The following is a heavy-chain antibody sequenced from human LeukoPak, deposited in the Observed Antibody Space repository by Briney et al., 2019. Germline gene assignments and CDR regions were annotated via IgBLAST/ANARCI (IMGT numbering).Heavy chain of an antibody. CDR3: AKDFNYYGSGSYYYLSY. CDR1: GFTFSSYG. CDR2: IRYDGSNK. V-gene: IGHV3-30*02. J-gene: IGHJ4*02. Sequence: PGGSLRLSCAASGFTFSSYGMHWVRQAPGKGLEWVAFIRYDGSNKYYADSVKGRFTISRDNSKNTLYLQMNSLRAEDTAVYYCAKDFNYYGSGSYYYLSYWGQGTLVTVPS. D-gene: IGHD3-10*01.